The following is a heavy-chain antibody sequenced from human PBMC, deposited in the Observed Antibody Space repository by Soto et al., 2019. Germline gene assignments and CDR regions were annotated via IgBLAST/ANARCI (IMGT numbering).Heavy chain of an antibody. CDR3: ARGGADHYHYGMDV. V-gene: IGHV3-23*01. Sequence: GSLRLSCSAAGFTLTTYAMTWVRQPPGKGLDWVSSMNGAGTSTSYADSVKGRFTTSRDNSKNTLYLEMNSLRAEDTAVYYCARGGADHYHYGMDVWGQGTTVTVSS. CDR2: MNGAGTST. CDR1: GFTLTTYA. J-gene: IGHJ6*02. D-gene: IGHD3-10*01.